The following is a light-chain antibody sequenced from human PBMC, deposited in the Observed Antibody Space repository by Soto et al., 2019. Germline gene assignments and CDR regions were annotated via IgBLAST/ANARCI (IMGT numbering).Light chain of an antibody. CDR3: QHSYSTPIT. CDR1: QSVSSSY. J-gene: IGKJ4*01. Sequence: EIVLTQSPGTLSLSPGERATLSCRASQSVSSSYLAWYQQKPGQAPSLLNYGSSSRATGIPNRFSGSDSGTDFTLTISSLQAEDFATYYCQHSYSTPITFGGGTKVEIK. CDR2: GSS. V-gene: IGKV3-20*01.